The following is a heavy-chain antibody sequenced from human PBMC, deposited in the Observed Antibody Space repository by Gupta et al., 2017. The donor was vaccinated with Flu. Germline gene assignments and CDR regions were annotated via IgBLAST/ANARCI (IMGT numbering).Heavy chain of an antibody. Sequence: GVSFSGSCWSWFRQPPGMGLEWIGEVSHNGSTTSTPSLKNRVAISLDTSKNQFSLRLTSVTAADTAVYYCARESYANGWYRGVITLWGQGTLVTVSS. CDR1: GVSFSGSC. D-gene: IGHD6-19*01. J-gene: IGHJ4*02. V-gene: IGHV4-34*01. CDR2: VSHNGST. CDR3: ARESYANGWYRGVITL.